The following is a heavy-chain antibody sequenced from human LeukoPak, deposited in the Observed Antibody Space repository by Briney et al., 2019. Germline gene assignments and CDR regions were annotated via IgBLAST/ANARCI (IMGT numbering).Heavy chain of an antibody. CDR3: ARAVVTIFGVPYYMDV. Sequence: GASVKVSCKASGYTVTRYGISGVRQAPGQGLEWMGWISAYNGNTNYAQKLQGRVTMTTDTSTSTAYMELRSLRSDDTAVYYCARAVVTIFGVPYYMDVWGKGTTVTVSS. V-gene: IGHV1-18*01. CDR2: ISAYNGNT. CDR1: GYTVTRYG. D-gene: IGHD3-3*01. J-gene: IGHJ6*03.